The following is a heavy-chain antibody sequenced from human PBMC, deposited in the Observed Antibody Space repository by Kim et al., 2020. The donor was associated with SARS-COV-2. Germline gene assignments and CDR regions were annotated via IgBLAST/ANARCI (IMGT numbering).Heavy chain of an antibody. D-gene: IGHD3-10*01. CDR1: GFKISSYA. V-gene: IGHV3-23*01. J-gene: IGHJ4*02. CDR2: MSGSGGSST. Sequence: LSLTCAASGFKISSYAMSWVRQAPGKGLEWVSGMSGSGGSSTYYADSVKGRFIISRDKSKNTVHLEMSSLRVEDTAVYYCAKASGQGSETTPFDYWGQGTLVTVSS. CDR3: AKASGQGSETTPFDY.